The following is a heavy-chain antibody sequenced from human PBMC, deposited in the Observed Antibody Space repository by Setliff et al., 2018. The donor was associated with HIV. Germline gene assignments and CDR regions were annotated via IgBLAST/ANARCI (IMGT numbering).Heavy chain of an antibody. CDR3: ARLSGGMVPNY. D-gene: IGHD3-10*01. V-gene: IGHV4-38-2*02. CDR1: GFSITRSYY. CDR2: IYHDGTT. Sequence: SETLSLTCTVSGFSITRSYYWGWMRQPPGKGLEWIGSIYHDGTTHYNPSLKSRVTISVDTSKNQISLRLSSVTAADTAVYYCARLSGGMVPNYWGQGTLVTVSS. J-gene: IGHJ4*02.